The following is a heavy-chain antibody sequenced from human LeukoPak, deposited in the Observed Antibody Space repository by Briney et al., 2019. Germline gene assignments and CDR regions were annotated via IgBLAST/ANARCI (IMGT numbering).Heavy chain of an antibody. J-gene: IGHJ4*02. CDR1: GGSISSGGYY. CDR2: IYHSGST. CDR3: ARAGSEFWSDF. Sequence: TSQTLSLTCTVSGGSISSGGYYWSWIRQPPGKGLEWIGYIYHSGSTYYNPSLKSRVSILIDRSKSQFSLKLSSVTSADTAVYYCARAGSEFWSDFWGQGALVTVSS. D-gene: IGHD3-10*01. V-gene: IGHV4-30-2*01.